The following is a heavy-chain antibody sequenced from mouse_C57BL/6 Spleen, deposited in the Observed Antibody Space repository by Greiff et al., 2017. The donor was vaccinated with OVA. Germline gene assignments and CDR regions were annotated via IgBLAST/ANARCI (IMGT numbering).Heavy chain of an antibody. CDR1: GYTFTDYN. Sequence: EVQLVESGPELVKPGASVKMSCKASGYTFTDYNMHWVKQSHGKSLEWIGYINPNNGGTSYNQKFKGKATLTVNKSSSTAYMELRSLTSEDSAEYYCAREANWGVFSWVAYRGQGTLVTVSA. V-gene: IGHV1-22*01. J-gene: IGHJ3*01. CDR2: INPNNGGT. D-gene: IGHD4-1*01. CDR3: AREANWGVFSWVAY.